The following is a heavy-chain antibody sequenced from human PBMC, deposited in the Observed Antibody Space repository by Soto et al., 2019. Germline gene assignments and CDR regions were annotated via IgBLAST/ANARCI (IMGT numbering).Heavy chain of an antibody. Sequence: PGGSLRLSCAASGFTFSSYGMHWVRQAPGKGLEWVAVIWYDGSNKYYADSVKGRFTISRDNSKNTLYLQMNSLRAEDTAVYYCARDSAVTTDFQHWGQGTLVTVSS. CDR2: IWYDGSNK. D-gene: IGHD4-17*01. V-gene: IGHV3-33*01. CDR1: GFTFSSYG. CDR3: ARDSAVTTDFQH. J-gene: IGHJ1*01.